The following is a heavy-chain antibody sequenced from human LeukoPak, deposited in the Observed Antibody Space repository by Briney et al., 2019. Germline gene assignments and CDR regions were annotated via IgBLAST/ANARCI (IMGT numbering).Heavy chain of an antibody. Sequence: ASVKVSCKASGYTFTSYYMHWVRQAPGQGLEWMGIINPSGGSTSYAQKFQGRVTMTRDMSTSTVYMELSSLRSEDMAVYYCARAHPTGPFDYWGQGTLVTVSS. V-gene: IGHV1-46*01. CDR3: ARAHPTGPFDY. D-gene: IGHD1-1*01. CDR1: GYTFTSYY. J-gene: IGHJ4*02. CDR2: INPSGGST.